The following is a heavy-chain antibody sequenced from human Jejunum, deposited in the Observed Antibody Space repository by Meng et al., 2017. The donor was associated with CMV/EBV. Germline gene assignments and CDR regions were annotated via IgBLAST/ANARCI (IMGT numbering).Heavy chain of an antibody. V-gene: IGHV3-7*03. J-gene: IGHJ4*02. Sequence: SCAASRFSFSDYWMGWVRQAPGKGLEWVANMNQGGNEKYYMDSVRGRFTISRDNAEKSLFLQITGLRAEDTAVYFCANSQWLPGYWGQGTLVTVSS. D-gene: IGHD6-19*01. CDR1: RFSFSDYW. CDR2: MNQGGNEK. CDR3: ANSQWLPGY.